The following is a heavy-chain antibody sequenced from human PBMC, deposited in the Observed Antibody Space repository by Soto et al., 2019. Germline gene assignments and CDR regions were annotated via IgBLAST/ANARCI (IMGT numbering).Heavy chain of an antibody. J-gene: IGHJ6*02. D-gene: IGHD6-6*01. CDR3: TTEGPPGIAARPNYYYGMDV. V-gene: IGHV3-15*01. CDR1: GVTFSNAW. Sequence: GGSLRLSCAASGVTFSNAWMSWVRQAPGKGLEWVGRIKSKTDGGTTDYAAPVKGRFTISRDDSKNTLYLQMNSLKTEDTAVYYCTTEGPPGIAARPNYYYGMDVWGQGTLVTVSS. CDR2: IKSKTDGGTT.